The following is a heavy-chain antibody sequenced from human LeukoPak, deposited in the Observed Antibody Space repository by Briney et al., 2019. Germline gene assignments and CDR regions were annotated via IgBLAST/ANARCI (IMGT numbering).Heavy chain of an antibody. D-gene: IGHD4-17*01. CDR2: IKQDGSEK. J-gene: IGHJ4*02. CDR3: ARAGRYDYGDYGWNC. V-gene: IGHV3-7*01. CDR1: GFTFSSYY. Sequence: GGSLRLSCAASGFTFSSYYMSWLRQAPGKGREWVANIKQDGSEKQYVDSVKGRFTISRDNVKNSLYLQMNSLRVEDTAVYYCARAGRYDYGDYGWNCWGEGTLVTVSS.